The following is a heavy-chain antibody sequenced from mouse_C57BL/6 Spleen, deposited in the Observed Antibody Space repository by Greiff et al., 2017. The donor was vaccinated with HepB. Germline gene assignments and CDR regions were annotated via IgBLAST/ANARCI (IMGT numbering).Heavy chain of an antibody. D-gene: IGHD2-1*01. V-gene: IGHV1-80*01. CDR3: ARMDYGNYVSFAY. J-gene: IGHJ3*01. Sequence: QVQLQQSGAELVKPGASVKISCKASGYAFSSYWMNWVKQRPGKGLEWIGQIYPGDGDTNYNGKFKGKATLTADKSSSTAYMQLSSLTSEDSAVYFCARMDYGNYVSFAYWGQGTLVTVSA. CDR1: GYAFSSYW. CDR2: IYPGDGDT.